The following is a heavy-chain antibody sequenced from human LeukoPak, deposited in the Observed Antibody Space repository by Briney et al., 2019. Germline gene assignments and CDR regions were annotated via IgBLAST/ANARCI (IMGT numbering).Heavy chain of an antibody. CDR3: VRECSAASCYETFDY. CDR1: GFTFSSYW. CDR2: LDRDGSTT. J-gene: IGHJ4*02. Sequence: GGSLRLSCAASGFTFSSYWMHWVRQAPGKGLVWVSRLDRDGSTTSYADSVLGRFTISRDNADNSLYLQMISLRAEDTAVYYCVRECSAASCYETFDYWGQGTLVTVSS. V-gene: IGHV3-74*01. D-gene: IGHD2-15*01.